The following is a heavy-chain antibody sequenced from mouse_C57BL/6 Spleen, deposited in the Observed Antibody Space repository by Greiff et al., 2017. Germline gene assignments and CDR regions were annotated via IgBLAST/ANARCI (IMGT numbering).Heavy chain of an antibody. CDR2: IYPGDGDT. Sequence: QVQLQQSGPELVKPGASVKISCKASGYAFSSSWMNWVKQRPGKGLEWIGRIYPGDGDTNYNGKFKGKATLTADKSSSTAYMQLSSLTSEDSAVYFCARSPITTVVATEENYYAMDYWGQGTSVTVSS. CDR3: ARSPITTVVATEENYYAMDY. J-gene: IGHJ4*01. D-gene: IGHD1-1*01. V-gene: IGHV1-82*01. CDR1: GYAFSSSW.